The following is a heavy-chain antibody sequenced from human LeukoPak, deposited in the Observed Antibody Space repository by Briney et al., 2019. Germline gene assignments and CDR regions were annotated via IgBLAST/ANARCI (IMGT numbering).Heavy chain of an antibody. V-gene: IGHV3-30*18. CDR1: GFTFSSYG. Sequence: GGSLRLSCAASGFTFSSYGMHWVRQAPGKGLEWVAVTSYDGSNKYYADSVKGRFTISRDNSKNTLYLQMNSLRAEDTAVYYCAKDRDDILTTYYFDYWGQGTLVTVSS. J-gene: IGHJ4*02. CDR3: AKDRDDILTTYYFDY. D-gene: IGHD3-9*01. CDR2: TSYDGSNK.